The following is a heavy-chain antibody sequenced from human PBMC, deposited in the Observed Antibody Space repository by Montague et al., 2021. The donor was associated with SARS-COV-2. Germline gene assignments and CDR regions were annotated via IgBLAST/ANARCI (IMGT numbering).Heavy chain of an antibody. Sequence: ETLSLTCAVYGGSFSGYFWSWIRQTPGRGLEWIGEINHGGTADYNPSLKSRVTLSVDTSKAQFSLILTSVTAADTAVYYCARERGRGADYFDPWGQGTLVTVSS. CDR1: GGSFSGYF. V-gene: IGHV4-34*01. D-gene: IGHD4/OR15-4a*01. J-gene: IGHJ5*02. CDR2: INHGGTA. CDR3: ARERGRGADYFDP.